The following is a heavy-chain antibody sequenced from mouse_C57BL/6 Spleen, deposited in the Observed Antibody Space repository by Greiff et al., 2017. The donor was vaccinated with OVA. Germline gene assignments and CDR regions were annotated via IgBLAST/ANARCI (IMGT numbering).Heavy chain of an antibody. CDR3: ARVYGNYGGFDY. J-gene: IGHJ2*01. CDR1: GFTFSDYY. CDR2: INYDGSST. D-gene: IGHD2-10*02. Sequence: EVMLVESEGGLVQPGSSMKLSYTASGFTFSDYYMAWVRQVPEKGLEWVANINYDGSSTYYLDSLKSRFIISRDNAKNILYLQMSSLKSEDTATYYCARVYGNYGGFDYWGQGTTLTVSS. V-gene: IGHV5-16*01.